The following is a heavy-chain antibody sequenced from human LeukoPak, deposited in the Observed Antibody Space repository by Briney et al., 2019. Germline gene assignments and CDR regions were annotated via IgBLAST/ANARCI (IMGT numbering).Heavy chain of an antibody. CDR1: EYTFTNYY. D-gene: IGHD2-2*01. CDR2: INPSGGST. J-gene: IGHJ4*02. V-gene: IGHV1-46*01. CDR3: ARSLPAGGYYFDY. Sequence: ASVKVSCKASEYTFTNYYMHRVRQAPGQGLEWMGIINPSGGSTTYAQKFQGRVTMTRDTSTSTVYMELSSLRSEDTALYYCARSLPAGGYYFDYWGQGTLVTVSS.